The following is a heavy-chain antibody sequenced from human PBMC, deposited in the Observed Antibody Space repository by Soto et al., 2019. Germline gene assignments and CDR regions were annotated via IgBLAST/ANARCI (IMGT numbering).Heavy chain of an antibody. J-gene: IGHJ6*02. V-gene: IGHV4-30-2*05. Sequence: SETLSLTCAVSGGYISGGYYSWSWIRQPPGKGLEWIGFIFYTGSTYYNPSLRSRLAISVDTSKNQFSLKLSSVTAADAAVYYCAREPLKWYGMDVWGQGTTVTVSS. D-gene: IGHD1-26*01. CDR3: AREPLKWYGMDV. CDR1: GGYISGGYYS. CDR2: IFYTGST.